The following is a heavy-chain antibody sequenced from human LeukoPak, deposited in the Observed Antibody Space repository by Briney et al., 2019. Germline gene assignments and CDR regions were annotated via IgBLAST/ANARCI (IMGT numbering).Heavy chain of an antibody. CDR2: IYTSGST. CDR1: GDSISSYY. CDR3: ARQDYTNLFDY. V-gene: IGHV4-4*07. Sequence: SETLSLTCTVSGDSISSYYWSWIRQPPGKGLGWIGRIYTSGSTNYNPSLKSRVTMSVDTSKNQFSLKLSSVTAADTAVYYCARQDYTNLFDYWGQGTLVTVSS. J-gene: IGHJ4*02. D-gene: IGHD4-11*01.